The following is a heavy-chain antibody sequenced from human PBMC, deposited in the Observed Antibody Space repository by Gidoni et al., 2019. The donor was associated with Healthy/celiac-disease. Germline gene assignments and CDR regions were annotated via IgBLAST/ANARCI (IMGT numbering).Heavy chain of an antibody. CDR2: IFSNDEK. V-gene: IGHV2-26*01. J-gene: IGHJ5*02. Sequence: QVTLKESGPVLVKPTETLTLTCTVSGFSLSNARMGVRWIRQPPGKALAWLAHIFSNDEKSYSTSLKSRLTISKDTSKSQVVLTMTNMDPVDTATYYCARIRRYYDSSGYPIQGFDPWGQGTLVTVSS. CDR3: ARIRRYYDSSGYPIQGFDP. D-gene: IGHD3-22*01. CDR1: GFSLSNARMG.